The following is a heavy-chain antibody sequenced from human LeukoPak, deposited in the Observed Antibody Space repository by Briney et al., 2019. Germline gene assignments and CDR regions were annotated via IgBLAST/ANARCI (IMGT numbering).Heavy chain of an antibody. CDR2: ISYDGSKT. CDR3: ASPGGYDFWSGPFDY. V-gene: IGHV3-30*03. CDR1: AFTFSIYG. Sequence: GGSLRLSCVASAFTFSIYGMHWVRQAPGXGLEWVAVISYDGSKTYYADSVKGRFTISRDNSKNTLYLQMNSLRAEDTAVYYCASPGGYDFWSGPFDYWGQGTLVTVSS. J-gene: IGHJ4*02. D-gene: IGHD3-3*01.